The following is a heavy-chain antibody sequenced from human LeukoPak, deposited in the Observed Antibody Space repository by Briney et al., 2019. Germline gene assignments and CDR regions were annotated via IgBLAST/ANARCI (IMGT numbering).Heavy chain of an antibody. V-gene: IGHV3-21*01. J-gene: IGHJ6*02. CDR1: GFTFSNYT. CDR3: ARSVTGYYGMDV. Sequence: GGSLRLSCAASGFTFSNYTTNWVRQAPGKGLEWVSLISSRSSYIYYADSVKGRFTISRDNAKNSLYLQMNSLRAEDTAVYYCARSVTGYYGMDVWGQGTTVTVSS. CDR2: ISSRSSYI. D-gene: IGHD5-18*01.